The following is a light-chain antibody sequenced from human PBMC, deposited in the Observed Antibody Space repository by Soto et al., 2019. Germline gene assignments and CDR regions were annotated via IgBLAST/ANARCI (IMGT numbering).Light chain of an antibody. V-gene: IGLV2-14*03. CDR1: SNDVGGYNY. CDR3: SSYTSSSTPWV. CDR2: DVS. J-gene: IGLJ1*01. Sequence: QSALTQPASVSGSPGQSITISCTGTSNDVGGYNYVSWYQHHPGKAPKLMIYDVSDRPSGVSNRFSGSKSGNTASLTISGLQAEDEAEYYCSSYTSSSTPWVFGTGTKVTVL.